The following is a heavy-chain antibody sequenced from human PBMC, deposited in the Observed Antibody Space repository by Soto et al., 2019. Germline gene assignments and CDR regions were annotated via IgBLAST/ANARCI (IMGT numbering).Heavy chain of an antibody. D-gene: IGHD2-15*01. J-gene: IGHJ4*02. V-gene: IGHV3-23*01. Sequence: EVQLLESGGGLVQPGGALRLSCAASGFTFSSHAMSWVRQAPGKGLEWISSISAGSEGAYYADSVKGRFTISRDNSNNTLYLQVNSLRAEDTALYYCARDLWWYLHWGQGTLVTVSS. CDR3: ARDLWWYLH. CDR2: ISAGSEGA. CDR1: GFTFSSHA.